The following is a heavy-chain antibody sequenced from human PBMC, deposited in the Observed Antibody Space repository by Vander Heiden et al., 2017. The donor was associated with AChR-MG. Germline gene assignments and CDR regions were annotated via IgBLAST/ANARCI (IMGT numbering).Heavy chain of an antibody. V-gene: IGHV6-1*01. CDR1: GDSVSSNSAA. D-gene: IGHD6-13*01. J-gene: IGHJ6*02. CDR2: TYYRSKWYN. CDR3: ARDRGIAAASPQRYYYGMDV. Sequence: QVQLQQSGPGLVKPSQTLSLTCAIPGDSVSSNSAARNWIRQSPSRGLEWLGRTYYRSKWYNDYAVSVKSRITINPDTSKNQFSLQLNSVTPEDTAVYYCARDRGIAAASPQRYYYGMDVWGQGTTVTVSS.